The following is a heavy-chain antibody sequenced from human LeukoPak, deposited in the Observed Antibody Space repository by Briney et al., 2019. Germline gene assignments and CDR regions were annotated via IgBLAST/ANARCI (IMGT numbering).Heavy chain of an antibody. CDR1: GGSISSGSYY. D-gene: IGHD3-10*01. V-gene: IGHV4-61*02. Sequence: SQTLSLTCTFSGGSISSGSYYWGWIRQPAGKGLGWIGRIYTSGSTNYNPSLKSRVTISVDTSKNQFSLKLSSVTAADTAVYYCATYPYYYGSGSRRYAFDIWGQGTMVTVSS. J-gene: IGHJ3*02. CDR3: ATYPYYYGSGSRRYAFDI. CDR2: IYTSGST.